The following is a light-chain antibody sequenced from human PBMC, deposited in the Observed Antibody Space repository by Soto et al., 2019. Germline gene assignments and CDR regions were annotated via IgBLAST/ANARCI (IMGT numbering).Light chain of an antibody. CDR2: GAS. V-gene: IGKV3-20*01. Sequence: IVLTQSPGTLSLSPGERATLSCRASQSVRSNYLAWYQQKPGQAPRLLIYGASSRATGFPDRFSGSGSGTDFTLTSSRLEPEDFAVYYCQQYATSPIAFGQGTRLEIK. CDR1: QSVRSNY. J-gene: IGKJ5*01. CDR3: QQYATSPIA.